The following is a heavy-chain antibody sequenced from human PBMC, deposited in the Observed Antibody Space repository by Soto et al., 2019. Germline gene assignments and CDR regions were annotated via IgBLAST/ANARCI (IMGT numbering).Heavy chain of an antibody. J-gene: IGHJ6*03. V-gene: IGHV4-59*01. D-gene: IGHD6-13*01. CDR2: VYYAGNT. CDR1: GGSISPYY. CDR3: ARKGAAASYAHYYMDV. Sequence: QVLLQESGPGLVKPSETLSLTCTVSGGSISPYYWSWIRQSPGKGLEWIGSVYYAGNTNYNPSLESRVSISVDASRNQFSLKLTSLTAADTAVYYCARKGAAASYAHYYMDVWGSGTTVTVSS.